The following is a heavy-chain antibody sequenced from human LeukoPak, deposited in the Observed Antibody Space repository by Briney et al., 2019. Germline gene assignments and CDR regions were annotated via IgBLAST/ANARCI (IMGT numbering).Heavy chain of an antibody. CDR3: AKGGFSGSFLFSFDP. CDR2: ISNSGGNT. J-gene: IGHJ5*02. D-gene: IGHD3-10*01. Sequence: GGSLRLSCAASEFTFSTFAMSWVRQAPGKGLEWVSTISNSGGNTYSADSVKGRFTISRDDSKNTLYLRMDSLRVEDTAVYYCAKGGFSGSFLFSFDPRGQGTLVTVSS. V-gene: IGHV3-23*01. CDR1: EFTFSTFA.